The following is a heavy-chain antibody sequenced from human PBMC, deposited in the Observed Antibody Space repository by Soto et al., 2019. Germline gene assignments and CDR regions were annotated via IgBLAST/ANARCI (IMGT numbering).Heavy chain of an antibody. V-gene: IGHV5-51*01. Sequence: GESQKISSKGSGYNFTSYWIGWVRQMPGKGLEWMGIIYPGDSDTRYSPSFQGQVTISADKSISTAYLQWSSLKASDTAMYYYARRDCISTSCYVGYYGMDVWGQGTTVTVSS. D-gene: IGHD2-2*01. CDR2: IYPGDSDT. J-gene: IGHJ6*02. CDR1: GYNFTSYW. CDR3: ARRDCISTSCYVGYYGMDV.